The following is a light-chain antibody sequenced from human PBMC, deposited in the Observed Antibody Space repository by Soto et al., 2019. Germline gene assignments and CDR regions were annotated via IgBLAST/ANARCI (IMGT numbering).Light chain of an antibody. CDR1: SSDVGGYNY. Sequence: QSALTQPASVSGSPGQSITISCTGTSSDVGGYNYVSWYQQHPGKAPKLMIYDVSNRPSGVSNRFSGSKSGNTASLTISGLQAEDEAYYFCSSYSSSSTPHVVFGGGTKVTVL. CDR2: DVS. V-gene: IGLV2-14*01. J-gene: IGLJ2*01. CDR3: SSYSSSSTPHVV.